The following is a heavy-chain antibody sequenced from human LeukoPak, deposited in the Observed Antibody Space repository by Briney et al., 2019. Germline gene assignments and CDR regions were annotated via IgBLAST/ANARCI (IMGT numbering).Heavy chain of an antibody. CDR1: GGSTSSSNYY. J-gene: IGHJ2*01. CDR2: IHYSGNT. D-gene: IGHD1-1*01. V-gene: IGHV4-39*07. Sequence: SETLSLTCTVSGGSTSSSNYYWGWIRQPPGKGLEWIGGIHYSGNTYYNPSLKSRVTISVDTSKNQFSLRLSPVTAADTAVYYCARDTGNWNSDLWGRGTLVTVSS. CDR3: ARDTGNWNSDL.